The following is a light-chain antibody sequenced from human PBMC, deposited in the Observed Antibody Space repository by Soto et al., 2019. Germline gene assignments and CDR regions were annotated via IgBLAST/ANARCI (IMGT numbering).Light chain of an antibody. CDR1: QNVSSNL. CDR2: GAS. CDR3: QKYGNFWT. Sequence: TFLTQSPCTLSLSPGERATLSCRASQNVSSNLLVWYQQHPGHAPSLLIYGASSRATGIPDRLSGSGSGTDFSLTIRRLEPDDFAVYYCQKYGNFWTFGQGTKVDIK. J-gene: IGKJ1*01. V-gene: IGKV3-20*01.